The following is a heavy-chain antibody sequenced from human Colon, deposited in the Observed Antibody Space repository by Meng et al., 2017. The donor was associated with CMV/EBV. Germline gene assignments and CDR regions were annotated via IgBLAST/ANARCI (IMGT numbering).Heavy chain of an antibody. CDR2: ITTTSRYI. V-gene: IGHV3-21*06. Sequence: GGSLRLSCAASGFDFSFYNMDWVRQAPGKGLEWVASITTTSRYIYYGDSVKGRFTVSRDNGQNSVFLHMNSLRAEDTAVYYCALGVGAPIDSWGQGTTVTVSS. CDR3: ALGVGAPIDS. CDR1: GFDFSFYN. D-gene: IGHD1-26*01. J-gene: IGHJ6*02.